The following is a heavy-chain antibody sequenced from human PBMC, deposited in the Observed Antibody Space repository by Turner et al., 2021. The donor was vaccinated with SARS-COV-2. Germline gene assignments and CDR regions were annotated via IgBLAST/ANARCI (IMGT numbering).Heavy chain of an antibody. CDR1: GLTFSNAW. CDR2: IKTKTDGGTT. J-gene: IGHJ6*02. Sequence: VKTGWSLRLSCAASGLTFSNAWMSWVRQAPGKGLEWVGRIKTKTDGGTTDYFFFSSRRRHTRLVSDWSSDVCSSDLWYLDSFYGDDYYYYYGMDVWGQGTTVTVSS. D-gene: IGHD4-17*01. CDR3: YYYYGMDV. V-gene: IGHV3-15*01.